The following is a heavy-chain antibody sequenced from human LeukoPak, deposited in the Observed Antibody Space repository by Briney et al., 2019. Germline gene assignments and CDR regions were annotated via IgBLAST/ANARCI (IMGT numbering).Heavy chain of an antibody. Sequence: PSETLSLTCTVSGGSISSGDYYWSWIRQPPGKGLEWIGYMYYSGSTNYNPSLKSRVTISVDTSKNQFSLKLSSVTAADTAVYYCARQRGYFDYWGQGTLVTVSS. V-gene: IGHV4-30-4*01. CDR1: GGSISSGDYY. D-gene: IGHD3-10*01. CDR2: MYYSGST. J-gene: IGHJ4*02. CDR3: ARQRGYFDY.